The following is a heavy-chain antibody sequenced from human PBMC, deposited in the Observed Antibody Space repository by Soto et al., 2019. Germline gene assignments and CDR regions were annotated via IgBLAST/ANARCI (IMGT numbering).Heavy chain of an antibody. CDR2: TYYRSKWYN. D-gene: IGHD6-19*01. CDR3: ARGAVAGPNWFDP. CDR1: WDSVSSNSAA. V-gene: IGHV6-1*01. Sequence: SQTLSLTCAISWDSVSSNSAACNWIRQSPSRGLEWLGRTYYRSKWYNDYAVSVKSRITINPDTSKNQFSLQLNSVTPEDTAVYYCARGAVAGPNWFDPWGQGTLVTVSS. J-gene: IGHJ5*02.